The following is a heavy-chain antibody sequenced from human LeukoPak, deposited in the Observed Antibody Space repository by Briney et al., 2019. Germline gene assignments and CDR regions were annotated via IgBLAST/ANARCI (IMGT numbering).Heavy chain of an antibody. V-gene: IGHV3-64*01. D-gene: IGHD2-8*01. J-gene: IGHJ3*02. CDR2: ISSNGGST. CDR3: AKVLSYRVYRAFDI. CDR1: GFTFSYYA. Sequence: PGGSLRLSCAASGFTFSYYAMRWVRQAPGKGLEYVSAISSNGGSTYYANSVKGRFTISRDNSKNTLYLQMNSLRAEDPAVYYCAKVLSYRVYRAFDIWGQGTMVTVSS.